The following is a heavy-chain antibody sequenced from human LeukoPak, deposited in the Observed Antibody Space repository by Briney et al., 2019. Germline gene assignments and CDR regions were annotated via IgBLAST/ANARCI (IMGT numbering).Heavy chain of an antibody. Sequence: GASVKVSCKASGYTFTSYGISWVRQAPGQGLEWMGLISAYNGNTNYAQKLQGRVTMTTDTSTSTAYMELRSLRSDDTAVYYCARDVVVTSYYYYMDVWGKGTTVTVSS. D-gene: IGHD3-22*01. CDR3: ARDVVVTSYYYYMDV. J-gene: IGHJ6*03. CDR2: ISAYNGNT. CDR1: GYTFTSYG. V-gene: IGHV1-18*01.